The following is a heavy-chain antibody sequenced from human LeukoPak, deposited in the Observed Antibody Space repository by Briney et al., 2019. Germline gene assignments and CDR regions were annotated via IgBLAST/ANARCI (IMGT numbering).Heavy chain of an antibody. V-gene: IGHV3-30*18. Sequence: PGGSLRLSCAASGFTFSSYGMHWVRQAPGKGLEWVAVISYDGSNKYYADSVKGRFTISRDNSKNTPYLQMNSLRAEDTAVYYCAKDSSSSWYGMDVWGQGTTVTVSS. CDR1: GFTFSSYG. J-gene: IGHJ6*02. D-gene: IGHD6-13*01. CDR3: AKDSSSSWYGMDV. CDR2: ISYDGSNK.